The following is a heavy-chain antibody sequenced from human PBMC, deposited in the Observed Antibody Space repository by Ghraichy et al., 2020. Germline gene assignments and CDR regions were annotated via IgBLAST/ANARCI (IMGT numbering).Heavy chain of an antibody. Sequence: LSLTCAASGFTFSSYGMHWVRQAPGKGLEWVAVIWYDGSNKYYADSVKGRFTISRDNSKNTLYLQMNSLRAEDTAVYYCARDAERAIYYFDYWGQGTLVTVSS. CDR1: GFTFSSYG. CDR2: IWYDGSNK. J-gene: IGHJ4*02. D-gene: IGHD2-2*01. V-gene: IGHV3-33*01. CDR3: ARDAERAIYYFDY.